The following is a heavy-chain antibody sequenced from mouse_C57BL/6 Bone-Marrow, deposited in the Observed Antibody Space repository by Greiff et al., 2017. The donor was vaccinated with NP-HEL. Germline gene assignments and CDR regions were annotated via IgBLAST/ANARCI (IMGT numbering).Heavy chain of an antibody. J-gene: IGHJ1*03. CDR3: AREEGLTGTGWYFDV. D-gene: IGHD4-1*01. CDR2: IYPGDGDT. CDR1: GYAFSSSW. Sequence: VMLVESGPELVKPGASVKISCKASGYAFSSSWMNWVKQRPGKGLEWIGRIYPGDGDTNYNGKFKGKATLTADKSSSTAYMQLSSLTSEDSAVYFCAREEGLTGTGWYFDVWGTGTTVTVSS. V-gene: IGHV1-82*01.